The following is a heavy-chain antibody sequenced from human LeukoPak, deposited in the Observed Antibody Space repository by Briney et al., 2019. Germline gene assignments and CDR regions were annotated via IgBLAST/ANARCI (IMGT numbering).Heavy chain of an antibody. CDR2: ISSTSSYI. Sequence: KPGESLRLSCAASGFTFSSYTINWLRSAPGKGLQWVSSISSTSSYINYADSVKGRFTISRDNAENSLYLEINSLRVEDTAVYYCAKTGGRGDPFDYWGQGTLVTVSS. D-gene: IGHD2-21*02. CDR3: AKTGGRGDPFDY. V-gene: IGHV3-21*01. CDR1: GFTFSSYT. J-gene: IGHJ4*02.